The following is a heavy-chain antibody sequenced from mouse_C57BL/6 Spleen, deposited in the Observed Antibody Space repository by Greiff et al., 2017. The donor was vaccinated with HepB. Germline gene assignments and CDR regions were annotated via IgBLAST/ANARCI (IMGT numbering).Heavy chain of an antibody. V-gene: IGHV1-64*01. CDR3: ANGYERIGYAMDY. Sequence: QVHVKQSGAELVKPGASVKLSCKASGYTFTSYWMHWVKQRPGQGLEWIGMIHPNSGSTNYNEKFKSKATLTVDKSSSTAYMQLSSLTSEDSAVYYCANGYERIGYAMDYWGQGTSVTVSS. J-gene: IGHJ4*01. CDR2: IHPNSGST. CDR1: GYTFTSYW. D-gene: IGHD2-2*01.